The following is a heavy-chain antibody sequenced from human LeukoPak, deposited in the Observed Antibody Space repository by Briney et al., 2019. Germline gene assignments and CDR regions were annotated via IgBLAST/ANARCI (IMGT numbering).Heavy chain of an antibody. D-gene: IGHD3-22*01. CDR3: ARITYYYDSSGYYPPGPIDY. Sequence: GASVKVSCKASGGTFTTYAISWVRQAPGQGLEWMGGIIPIFGTANYAQKFQGRVTITADESTGTAYMELSSLRSEDTAVYYCARITYYYDSSGYYPPGPIDYWGQGTLVTVSS. V-gene: IGHV1-69*13. J-gene: IGHJ4*02. CDR2: IIPIFGTA. CDR1: GGTFTTYA.